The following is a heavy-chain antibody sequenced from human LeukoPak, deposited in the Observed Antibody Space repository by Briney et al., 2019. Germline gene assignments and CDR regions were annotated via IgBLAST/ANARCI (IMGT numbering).Heavy chain of an antibody. J-gene: IGHJ4*02. Sequence: SETLSLTCTVSGGSISSYYWSWIRQPAGKGLEWIGRIYTSGSTNYNPSLKSRVTMSVDTSKNQFSLKLSSVTAADTAVYYCARGADTAMEGYFGYWGQGTLVTVSS. D-gene: IGHD5-18*01. CDR3: ARGADTAMEGYFGY. CDR1: GGSISSYY. V-gene: IGHV4-4*07. CDR2: IYTSGST.